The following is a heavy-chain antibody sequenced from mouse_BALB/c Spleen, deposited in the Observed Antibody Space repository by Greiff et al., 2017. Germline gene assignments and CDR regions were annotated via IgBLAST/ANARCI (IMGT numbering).Heavy chain of an antibody. CDR2: IWAGGST. D-gene: IGHD2-4*01. J-gene: IGHJ3*01. V-gene: IGHV2-9*02. Sequence: VKLVESGPGLVAPSQSLSITCTVSGFSLTSYGVHWVRQPPGKGLEWLGVIWAGGSTNYNSALMSRLSISKDNSKSQVFLKMNSLQTDDTAMYYCAREDYDPAWFAYWGQGTLVTVSA. CDR3: AREDYDPAWFAY. CDR1: GFSLTSYG.